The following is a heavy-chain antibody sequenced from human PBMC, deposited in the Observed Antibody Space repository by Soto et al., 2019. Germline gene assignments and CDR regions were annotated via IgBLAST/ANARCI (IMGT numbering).Heavy chain of an antibody. CDR2: IRSKANSYAT. V-gene: IGHV3-73*01. CDR1: GFTFSGSA. D-gene: IGHD3-22*01. Sequence: GSLRLSFAASGFTFSGSAMHWVRQASVKGLAWVGRIRSKANSYATAYAASVKGRFTISRDDSKNTAYLQMDSLKTEDTAVYYCTNWDDSRKNYVMECCWQRTTFAICS. CDR3: TNWDDSRKNYVMEC. J-gene: IGHJ6*01.